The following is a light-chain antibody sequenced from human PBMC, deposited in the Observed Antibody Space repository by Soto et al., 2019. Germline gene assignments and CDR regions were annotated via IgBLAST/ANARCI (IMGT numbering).Light chain of an antibody. CDR1: QTVSRN. V-gene: IGKV3-15*01. J-gene: IGKJ5*01. Sequence: EVVMTQSPATLYVSPGERATLSCRASQTVSRNLAWYQQRPGQAPRLLIYDLSNRATGVPARFSGSGSETEFTLTIRSLQSEDFEVYFCQQYNNWPSVGQGTRLEI. CDR2: DLS. CDR3: QQYNNWPS.